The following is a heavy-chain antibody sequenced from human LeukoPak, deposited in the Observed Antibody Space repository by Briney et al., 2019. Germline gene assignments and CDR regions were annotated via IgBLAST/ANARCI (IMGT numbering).Heavy chain of an antibody. CDR3: ARLVGVATTNTWFDL. J-gene: IGHJ5*02. V-gene: IGHV4-59*08. CDR1: GGSINSYY. D-gene: IGHD5-12*01. CDR2: IYYSGST. Sequence: SETLSLTCTVSGGSINSYYWSWIRQPPGKGLEWIGYIYYSGSTKYNPSLKSRVTISLDTSKNQFSLKLSSVTAADTAVYYCARLVGVATTNTWFDLWGQGTLVTVSS.